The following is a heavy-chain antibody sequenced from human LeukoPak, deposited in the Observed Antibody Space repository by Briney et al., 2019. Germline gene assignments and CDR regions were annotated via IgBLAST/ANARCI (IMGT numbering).Heavy chain of an antibody. CDR1: GFTFISYG. J-gene: IGHJ4*01. CDR2: INTDGSST. D-gene: IGHD2-21*02. V-gene: IGHV3-74*01. CDR3: TRELPREVTLDY. Sequence: GGSLRLSCAASGFTFISYGMQWVSQAPGKGLVWVSRINTDGSSTSYADSVKGRFTVSRDNAKNTLYLQVNSLRAEDTAVYFCTRELPREVTLDYWGQGTLVTVSS.